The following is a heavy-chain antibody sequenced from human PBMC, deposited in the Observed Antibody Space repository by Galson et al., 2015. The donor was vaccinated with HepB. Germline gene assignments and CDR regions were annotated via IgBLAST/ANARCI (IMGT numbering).Heavy chain of an antibody. CDR2: ITSKAYGETA. CDR3: TRSDSSGSGY. J-gene: IGHJ4*02. D-gene: IGHD6-19*01. Sequence: SLRLSCAASGFTFGDYAMSWVRQAPGKGLEWVGFITSKAYGETAEYAASVKGRFTVPSDDSKSIAYLQMNSLKTEDTAVYYCTRSDSSGSGYWGQGTLVTVSS. CDR1: GFTFGDYA. V-gene: IGHV3-49*04.